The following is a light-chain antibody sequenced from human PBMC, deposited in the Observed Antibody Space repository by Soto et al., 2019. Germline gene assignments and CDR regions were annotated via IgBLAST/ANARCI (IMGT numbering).Light chain of an antibody. CDR1: QSVGSN. CDR2: DAS. J-gene: IGKJ2*01. Sequence: EIVLTHSPATLSVSPGERATLSCRASQSVGSNLAWYQQRPGQPPRLLIYDASTRATDIPARFSGGGSGTEFTLTNSSLQSEDFAVYYCQQYNNWPYTFGQGTKLQIK. CDR3: QQYNNWPYT. V-gene: IGKV3-15*01.